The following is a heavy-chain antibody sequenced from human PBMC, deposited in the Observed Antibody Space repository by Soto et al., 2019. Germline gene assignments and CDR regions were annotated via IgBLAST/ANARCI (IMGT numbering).Heavy chain of an antibody. J-gene: IGHJ4*02. D-gene: IGHD3-10*01. CDR3: ASMGYHYGSGSYPLDY. CDR2: IYNIGST. V-gene: IGHV4-31*03. Sequence: TLSLTCTVSGGSISSGGYYWSWLRQHPGKGLEWIGYIYNIGSTHYNPSLKSRVTISLDTSKNQFSLNLRSVTAADTAVYYCASMGYHYGSGSYPLDYWGQGTLVTVSS. CDR1: GGSISSGGYY.